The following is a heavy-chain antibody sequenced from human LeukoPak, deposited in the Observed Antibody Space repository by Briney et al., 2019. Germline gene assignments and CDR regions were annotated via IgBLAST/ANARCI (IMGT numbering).Heavy chain of an antibody. Sequence: GGSLRLSCAASGFTFSSYAMSWVRQAPGKGLELVSGISASGGGTYYADSVKGRFTISRDNSKNTLYPPMNSLRAEDTAVYYCAKGEYTRSWYAESFQHWGQGTLVTVSS. CDR1: GFTFSSYA. J-gene: IGHJ1*01. CDR2: ISASGGGT. CDR3: AKGEYTRSWYAESFQH. D-gene: IGHD6-13*01. V-gene: IGHV3-23*01.